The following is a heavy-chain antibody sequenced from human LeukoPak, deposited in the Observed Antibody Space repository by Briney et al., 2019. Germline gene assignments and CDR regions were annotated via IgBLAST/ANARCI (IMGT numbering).Heavy chain of an antibody. CDR3: AREEDYGDSPGAFDI. CDR1: GYTFTSYY. Sequence: GASVKVSCTASGYTFTSYYMHWVRQAPGQGLEWMGIINPSGGSTSYAQTFQGRVTMTRDTSTSTVYMELSSLRSEDTAVYYCAREEDYGDSPGAFDIWGQGTMVTVSS. D-gene: IGHD4-17*01. CDR2: INPSGGST. J-gene: IGHJ3*02. V-gene: IGHV1-46*01.